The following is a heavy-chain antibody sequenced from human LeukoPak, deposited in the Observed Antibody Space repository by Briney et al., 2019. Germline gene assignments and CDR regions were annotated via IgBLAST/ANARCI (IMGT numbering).Heavy chain of an antibody. V-gene: IGHV3-23*01. CDR3: VRAGCGSGIPNWIDP. J-gene: IGHJ5*02. D-gene: IGHD3-10*01. CDR2: ISGSGDST. Sequence: SGGSLRLSCAASGFTFSTYAMSWVRQAPGKGLEWVSSISGSGDSTSYADSAKGRFTVSRDNFKNMLYLQMNSLRVEDTAVYYCVRAGCGSGIPNWIDPWGQGTLVTVSS. CDR1: GFTFSTYA.